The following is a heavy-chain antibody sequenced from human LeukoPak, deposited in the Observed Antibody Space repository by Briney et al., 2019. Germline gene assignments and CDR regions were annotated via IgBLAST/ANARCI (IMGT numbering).Heavy chain of an antibody. D-gene: IGHD3-9*01. J-gene: IGHJ4*02. V-gene: IGHV1-69*13. CDR2: IIPIFGTA. Sequence: SVKVSCKASGGTFSSYAISWVRQAPGQGLEWMGGIIPIFGTANYAQKFQGRVTITADESTSTAYMELSSLRSEDTAVYYCARDHFSSGDILTGYYSLDYWGQGTLVTVSS. CDR1: GGTFSSYA. CDR3: ARDHFSSGDILTGYYSLDY.